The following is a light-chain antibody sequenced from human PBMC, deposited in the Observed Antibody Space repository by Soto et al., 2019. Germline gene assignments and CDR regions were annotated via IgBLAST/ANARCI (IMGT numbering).Light chain of an antibody. CDR1: QSVSNN. J-gene: IGKJ2*01. Sequence: EIVMTQSPATLSVSPGERATLSCRASQSVSNNLAWYQQKPGQAPRLLIYGASTRATGIPARFSGSGSGTEFTHTLSSLQSEDFAVYYCQQYNNWPPYTFGQGTKLEIK. CDR2: GAS. V-gene: IGKV3-15*01. CDR3: QQYNNWPPYT.